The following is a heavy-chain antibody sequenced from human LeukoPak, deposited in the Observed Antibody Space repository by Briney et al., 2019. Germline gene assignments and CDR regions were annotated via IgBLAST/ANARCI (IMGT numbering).Heavy chain of an antibody. CDR1: GDSVSSNSTA. V-gene: IGHV6-1*01. Sequence: SQTLSLTCAISGDSVSSNSTAWNWIRQSPSRGLEWLGRTYYRSKWYNDYAVSVKSRITINPDTSKNQFSLQLNSVTPEDTAEYYCARGTYYDILTGFYYYMDVWGKGTTVTVSS. J-gene: IGHJ6*03. CDR2: TYYRSKWYN. CDR3: ARGTYYDILTGFYYYMDV. D-gene: IGHD3-9*01.